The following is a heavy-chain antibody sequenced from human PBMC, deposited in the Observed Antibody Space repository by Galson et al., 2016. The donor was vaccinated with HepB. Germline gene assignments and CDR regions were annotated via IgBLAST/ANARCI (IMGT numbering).Heavy chain of an antibody. D-gene: IGHD3-22*01. Sequence: QSGAEVKKPGESLKISCKASGYTFTNYWISWGRQMPGKGLEWMGRINPTDSDTNYNPSFEGHVTMSVDKSITTAYLQWSSVQAADTAMYDCLTRNYYESSGSFDYWGQGTLVSVSS. CDR3: LTRNYYESSGSFDY. CDR2: INPTDSDT. V-gene: IGHV5-10-1*01. J-gene: IGHJ4*02. CDR1: GYTFTNYW.